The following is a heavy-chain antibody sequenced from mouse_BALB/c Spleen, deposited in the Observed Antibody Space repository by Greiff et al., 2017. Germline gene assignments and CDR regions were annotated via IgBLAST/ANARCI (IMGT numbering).Heavy chain of an antibody. Sequence: VQLQQSGAELVRPGTSVKVSCKASGYAFTNYLIEWVKQRHGKGLEWIGWLYPGDGSTKYNEKFKGKATLTADKSTSTAYMPLSILTSENSAVYFCAMGTGTSAMDYWGQGTSVTVSS. V-gene: IGHV1-54*01. CDR2: LYPGDGST. CDR3: AMGTGTSAMDY. J-gene: IGHJ4*01. D-gene: IGHD4-1*01. CDR1: GYAFTNYL.